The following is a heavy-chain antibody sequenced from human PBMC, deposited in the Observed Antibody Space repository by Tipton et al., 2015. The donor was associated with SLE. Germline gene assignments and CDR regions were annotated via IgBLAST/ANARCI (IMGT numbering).Heavy chain of an antibody. D-gene: IGHD3-3*01. CDR3: ARYGIRSGKDI. V-gene: IGHV4-39*07. Sequence: TLSLTCTVSGGSISSRSYYWGWIRQPPGKGLEWIGSIYYSGSTYYNPSLKSRVTISVDTSKNQFSLKLSSVTAADTAVHYCARYGIRSGKDIWGQGAMVTVSS. CDR2: IYYSGST. J-gene: IGHJ3*02. CDR1: GGSISSRSYY.